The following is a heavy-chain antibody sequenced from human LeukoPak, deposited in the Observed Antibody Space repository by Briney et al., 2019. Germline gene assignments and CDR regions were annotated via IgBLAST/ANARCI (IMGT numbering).Heavy chain of an antibody. J-gene: IGHJ4*02. V-gene: IGHV4-61*01. D-gene: IGHD5-18*01. CDR2: IYYSGST. Sequence: SETLSLTCTVSGGSISSSSYYWSWIRQPPGKGLEWIGFIYYSGSTNYNPSLKSRVTISINTSKNKFSLKLSSVTAADTAVYYCAREVQLWHNFDYWGQGTLVTVSS. CDR3: AREVQLWHNFDY. CDR1: GGSISSSSYY.